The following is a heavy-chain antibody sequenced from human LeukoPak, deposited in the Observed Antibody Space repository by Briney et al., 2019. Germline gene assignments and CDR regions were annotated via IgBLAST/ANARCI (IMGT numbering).Heavy chain of an antibody. J-gene: IGHJ4*02. Sequence: GRSLRLSCAASGFTFSSYAMHWVRQAPDKGLEWVAVISYDGSNKYYADSVKGRFTISRDNSKNTLYLQMNSLRAEDTAVYYCARDTRRGYSYGYLDYWGQGTPVTVSS. V-gene: IGHV3-30-3*01. CDR2: ISYDGSNK. D-gene: IGHD5-18*01. CDR3: ARDTRRGYSYGYLDY. CDR1: GFTFSSYA.